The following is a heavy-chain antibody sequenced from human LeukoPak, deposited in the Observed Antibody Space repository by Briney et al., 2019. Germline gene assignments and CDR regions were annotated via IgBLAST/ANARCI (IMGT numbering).Heavy chain of an antibody. D-gene: IGHD2-15*01. CDR1: GFTFGDYA. CDR2: IRSKAYGGTT. J-gene: IGHJ4*02. Sequence: GGSLRLSCTASGFTFGDYAMSWFRQAPGKGLEWVGFIRSKAYGGTTGYAASVKGRFTISRDDSKSIAYLQMNSLKTEDTAVYYCTRVAATRPPDYWGQGTLVTVSS. CDR3: TRVAATRPPDY. V-gene: IGHV3-49*03.